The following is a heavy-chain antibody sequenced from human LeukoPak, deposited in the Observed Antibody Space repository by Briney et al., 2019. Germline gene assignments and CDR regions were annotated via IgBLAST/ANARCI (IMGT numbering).Heavy chain of an antibody. J-gene: IGHJ4*02. V-gene: IGHV3-43D*03. CDR3: TKVKWAVDCTSTSSPYFDY. CDR1: GFTFDDYA. CDR2: ISWDGGST. Sequence: GGSLRLSCAASGFTFDDYAMHWVRQAPGKGLEWVSLISWDGGSTYYADSVKGRFTISRDNSKNSLYLQMNSLRAEDTAFYYCTKVKWAVDCTSTSSPYFDYWGQGTLVTVSS. D-gene: IGHD2-2*01.